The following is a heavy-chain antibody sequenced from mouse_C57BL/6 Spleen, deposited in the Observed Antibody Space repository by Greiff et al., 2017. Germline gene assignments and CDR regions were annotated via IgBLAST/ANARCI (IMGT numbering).Heavy chain of an antibody. V-gene: IGHV1-72*01. CDR1: GYTFTSYW. CDR2: IDPNSGGT. CDR3: ARVGVDYGSLLYYFDY. D-gene: IGHD1-1*01. Sequence: QVQLKESGAELVKPGASVKLSCKASGYTFTSYWMHWVKQRPGRGLEWIGRIDPNSGGTKYNEKFKSKATLTVDKPSSTAYMQLSSLTSEDSAVYYCARVGVDYGSLLYYFDYWGQGTTLTVSS. J-gene: IGHJ2*01.